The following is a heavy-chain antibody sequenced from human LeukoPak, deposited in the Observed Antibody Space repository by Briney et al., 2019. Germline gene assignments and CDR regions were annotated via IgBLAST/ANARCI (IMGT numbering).Heavy chain of an antibody. D-gene: IGHD6-19*01. CDR2: IYHSGSS. Sequence: KPSGTLSLTCAVSGGSISSSNWWSWVRQPPGKGLEWIGEIYHSGSSNYNPSLRSRGTISVDKSKNHFSLKLSSVTAADTAVYYCARSTPGYSSGWPLDYWGQGTLVTVSS. CDR1: GGSISSSNW. CDR3: ARSTPGYSSGWPLDY. J-gene: IGHJ4*02. V-gene: IGHV4-4*02.